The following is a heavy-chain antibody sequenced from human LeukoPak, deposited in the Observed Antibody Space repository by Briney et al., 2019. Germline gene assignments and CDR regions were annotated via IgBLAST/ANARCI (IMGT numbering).Heavy chain of an antibody. D-gene: IGHD5-18*01. Sequence: PGGTLRLSCAPSGFTFRTSGMSWVRQAPGKGLEWVSAISGSGVSTYYADSVKGRFTISRDNSKNTLYLQMNSLRAEDTAVYYCAKEYGYTYGEFDYWGQGTLVTVSS. J-gene: IGHJ4*02. CDR2: ISGSGVST. V-gene: IGHV3-23*01. CDR1: GFTFRTSG. CDR3: AKEYGYTYGEFDY.